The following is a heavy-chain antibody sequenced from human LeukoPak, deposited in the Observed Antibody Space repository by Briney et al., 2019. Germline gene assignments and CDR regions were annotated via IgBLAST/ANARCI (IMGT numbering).Heavy chain of an antibody. V-gene: IGHV3-23*01. D-gene: IGHD1-26*01. CDR2: ISTGGDHT. J-gene: IGHJ4*02. CDR3: AKWARSVAASGERDY. Sequence: PGGSLRLSCAASGFPFSSYAMSWVRQAPGKGLEWVSSISTGGDHTPYADSVRGRFAISRDNSNDTLYLQMNSLRAEGTAVYYCAKWARSVAASGERDYWGQGILVTVSS. CDR1: GFPFSSYA.